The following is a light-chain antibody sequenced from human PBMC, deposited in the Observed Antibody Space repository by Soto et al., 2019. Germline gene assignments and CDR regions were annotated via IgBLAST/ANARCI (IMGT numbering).Light chain of an antibody. V-gene: IGKV3-20*01. CDR2: GAS. J-gene: IGKJ4*01. CDR1: HSVSSSY. Sequence: EIVLTQSPGTLSLSPGERATLSCRASHSVSSSYLAWYQQKPGQAPRLLIYGASSRATGIPDRFSGSGSGTDFTLTISRLEPEDFAVYYCQQYGSSHLTFGGGTKVEIK. CDR3: QQYGSSHLT.